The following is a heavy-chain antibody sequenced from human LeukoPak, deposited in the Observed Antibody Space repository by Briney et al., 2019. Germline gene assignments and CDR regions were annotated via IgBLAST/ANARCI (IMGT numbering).Heavy chain of an antibody. Sequence: KSSETLSLTCTVSGGSVSSSSYYWGWIRQPPGKGLEWIGSIYYSGSTYYNPSLKSRVTISVDTSKNQFSLKLSSVTAADTAVYYCARDYRFGELNWFDPWGQGTLVTVSS. CDR1: GGSVSSSSYY. J-gene: IGHJ5*02. D-gene: IGHD3-10*01. V-gene: IGHV4-39*07. CDR2: IYYSGST. CDR3: ARDYRFGELNWFDP.